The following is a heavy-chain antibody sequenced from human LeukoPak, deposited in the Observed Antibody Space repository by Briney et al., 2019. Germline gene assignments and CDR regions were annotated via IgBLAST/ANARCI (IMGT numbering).Heavy chain of an antibody. J-gene: IGHJ4*02. CDR1: GFTLSSYS. CDR2: ISSSSSYI. D-gene: IGHD3-16*02. Sequence: GGSLRLSCAASGFTLSSYSMNWVRQAPGKGLEWVSSISSSSSYIYYADSVKGRFTISRDNAKNSLYLQMNSLRAEDTAVYYCARGPRKITFGGVIVVYFDYWGQGTLVTVSS. CDR3: ARGPRKITFGGVIVVYFDY. V-gene: IGHV3-21*01.